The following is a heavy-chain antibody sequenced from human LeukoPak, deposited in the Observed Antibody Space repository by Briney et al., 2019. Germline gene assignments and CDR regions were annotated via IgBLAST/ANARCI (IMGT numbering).Heavy chain of an antibody. CDR1: GGAFSRYA. CDR2: IIPIFGTA. J-gene: IGHJ1*01. D-gene: IGHD2-21*01. V-gene: IGHV1-69*13. Sequence: ASVKVSCKASGGAFSRYAISWVRQSPGQGLEWMGGIIPIFGTANYAQKFQGRVTITADESTSTAHMELSRLRSEDTAVYYCARDSSEFRSLIPHWGQGTLVTVSS. CDR3: ARDSSEFRSLIPH.